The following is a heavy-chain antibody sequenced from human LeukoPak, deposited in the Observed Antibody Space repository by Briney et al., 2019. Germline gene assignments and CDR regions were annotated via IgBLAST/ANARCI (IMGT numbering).Heavy chain of an antibody. V-gene: IGHV3-23*01. CDR3: AKELYHHGLFDWLFDY. J-gene: IGHJ4*02. CDR2: ISDSGVST. D-gene: IGHD3-9*01. CDR1: GFTFNNYA. Sequence: GGSLRLSCAASGFTFNNYAMSWVRQAPGKGPEWVSSISDSGVSTYYADSVKGRFAMSRDNSKNSLYLQMNSLRAEDSAVYYCAKELYHHGLFDWLFDYWGQGTLVTVSS.